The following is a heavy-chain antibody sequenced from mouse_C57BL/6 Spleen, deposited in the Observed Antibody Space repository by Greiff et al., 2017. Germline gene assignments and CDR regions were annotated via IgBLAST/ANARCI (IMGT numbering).Heavy chain of an antibody. Sequence: VQLQQSGPELVKPGASVKISCKASGYTFPDYYMNWVKQSHGKSLEWIGDINPNNGGTSYNQKFKGKATLTVDKSSSTASMELRSLTSEDSAVYYCARVWDYWGQGTSVTVSS. CDR1: GYTFPDYY. D-gene: IGHD2-10*02. J-gene: IGHJ4*01. V-gene: IGHV1-26*01. CDR3: ARVWDY. CDR2: INPNNGGT.